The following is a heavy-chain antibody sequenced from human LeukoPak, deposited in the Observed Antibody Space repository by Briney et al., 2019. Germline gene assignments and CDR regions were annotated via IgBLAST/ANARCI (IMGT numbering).Heavy chain of an antibody. D-gene: IGHD3-10*01. CDR1: GFTFSYYA. CDR3: ARELFSSGSCPDG. V-gene: IGHV3-33*01. J-gene: IGHJ4*02. CDR2: IWSDGSNK. Sequence: GRSLRLSCAPSGFTFSYYAIHWVRHAPRKGLEWVSLIWSDGSNKYNADSVKGRITISRDNSKNTVYLQMNSLRAEDTAVYYCARELFSSGSCPDGWGQGTLVTVS.